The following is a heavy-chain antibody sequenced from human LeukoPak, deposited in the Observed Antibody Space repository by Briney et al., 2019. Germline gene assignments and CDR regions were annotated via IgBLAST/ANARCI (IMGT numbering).Heavy chain of an antibody. CDR1: GFTFSSYA. Sequence: PGGSLRLSRAASGFTFSSYAMSWVRQAPGKGLEWVSDISGSGASTYYADSVKGRFTISRDNSKNTLYLQMNSLRAEDTAVYYCAKKYNTGLDPWGQGTLVTVSS. V-gene: IGHV3-23*01. CDR2: ISGSGAST. D-gene: IGHD1-14*01. CDR3: AKKYNTGLDP. J-gene: IGHJ5*02.